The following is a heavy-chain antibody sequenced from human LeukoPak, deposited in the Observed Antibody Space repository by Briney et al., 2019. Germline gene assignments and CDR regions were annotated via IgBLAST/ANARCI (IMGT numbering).Heavy chain of an antibody. Sequence: GASVTVSCKTSGYTFTGYYLQWVRQAPGQGLEWMGWINPNSGDTSHAQKFQGRVTMTRDTSISTAFMELSSLTSDDTAVYYCARGSDSDFWSGYQAYFGPWGQGTLVTVSS. CDR2: INPNSGDT. J-gene: IGHJ5*02. V-gene: IGHV1-2*02. CDR1: GYTFTGYY. CDR3: ARGSDSDFWSGYQAYFGP. D-gene: IGHD3-3*01.